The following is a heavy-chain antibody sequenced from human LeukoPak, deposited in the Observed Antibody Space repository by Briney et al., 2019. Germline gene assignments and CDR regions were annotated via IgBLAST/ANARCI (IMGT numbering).Heavy chain of an antibody. CDR2: MNPDSGNT. J-gene: IGHJ4*01. D-gene: IGHD2-2*02. V-gene: IGHV1-8*01. Sequence: GASVKVSCKAARYTFTSYAINWVRQAPGQGLEWMGWMNPDSGNTGYAQKFQGRVCMTRNTSISTAYMELGGLTSDDTAVYFCARGSHRGYCTTSNCYTVDYWGQGTLVSVSS. CDR1: RYTFTSYA. CDR3: ARGSHRGYCTTSNCYTVDY.